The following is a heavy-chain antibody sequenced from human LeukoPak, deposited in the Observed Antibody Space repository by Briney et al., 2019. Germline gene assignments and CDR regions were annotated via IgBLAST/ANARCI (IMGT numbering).Heavy chain of an antibody. CDR1: GGTFSSYA. J-gene: IGHJ4*02. V-gene: IGHV1-69*05. D-gene: IGHD3-22*01. CDR2: IIPIFCTA. Sequence: ASVNVSCKASGGTFSSYAISWVRQAPGQGLEWMGGIIPIFCTANYAQKFQGRVTITTDESTSTAYLELSSLRSEDTAVYYCARAYYDSSGYYLFDYWGQGTLVTASS. CDR3: ARAYYDSSGYYLFDY.